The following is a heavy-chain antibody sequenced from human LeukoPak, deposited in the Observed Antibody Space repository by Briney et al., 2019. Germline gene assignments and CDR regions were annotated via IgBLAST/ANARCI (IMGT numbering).Heavy chain of an antibody. CDR1: GGSISSYY. CDR3: ARDLRLVIAAGWFDP. Sequence: PSETLSLTCTVSGGSISSYYWSWIRQPAGKGLEWIGRIYTSGSTNYNPSLKSRVTISVDTSKNQFSLKLSSVTAADTAVYYCARDLRLVIAAGWFDPWGQGTLVTVSS. V-gene: IGHV4-4*07. CDR2: IYTSGST. J-gene: IGHJ5*02. D-gene: IGHD2-21*01.